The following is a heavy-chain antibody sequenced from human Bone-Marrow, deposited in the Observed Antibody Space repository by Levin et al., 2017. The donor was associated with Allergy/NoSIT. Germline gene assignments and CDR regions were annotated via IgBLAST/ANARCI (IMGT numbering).Heavy chain of an antibody. CDR2: ISSSSSTI. J-gene: IGHJ4*02. CDR3: ARDIIAAAGYPDY. CDR1: GFTFSSYS. D-gene: IGHD6-13*01. Sequence: GESLKISCAASGFTFSSYSMNWVRQAPGKGLEWVSYISSSSSTIYYADSVKGRFTISRDNAKNSLYLQMNSLRAEDTAVYYCARDIIAAAGYPDYWGQGTLVTVSS. V-gene: IGHV3-48*01.